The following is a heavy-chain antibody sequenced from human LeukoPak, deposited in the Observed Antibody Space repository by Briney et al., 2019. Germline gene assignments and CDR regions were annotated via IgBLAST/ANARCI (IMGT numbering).Heavy chain of an antibody. CDR2: IGSGGASR. J-gene: IGHJ3*02. D-gene: IGHD2-2*01. CDR1: GFTFSSYS. CDR3: ARACSSTTCGSSGGVYAVDI. V-gene: IGHV3-21*01. Sequence: PGGSLRLSCSASGFTFSSYSIDWVRQAPGKGLEWVSFIGSGGASRSYADSVKGRFTISRDNAKNSLYLHMSSLRAEDTAVYYCARACSSTTCGSSGGVYAVDIWGQGTMVTVSS.